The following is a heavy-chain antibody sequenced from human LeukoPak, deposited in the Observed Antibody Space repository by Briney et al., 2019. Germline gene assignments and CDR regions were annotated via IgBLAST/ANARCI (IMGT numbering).Heavy chain of an antibody. CDR3: ARQGPPELLWFGEFFFDY. Sequence: SETLSLTCTVSGGSISSYYWSWIRQPPGKGLEWIGSIYYSGSTYYNPSLKSRVTISVDKSKNQFSLKLSSVTAADTAVYYCARQGPPELLWFGEFFFDYWGQGTLVTVSS. J-gene: IGHJ4*02. D-gene: IGHD3-10*01. CDR1: GGSISSYY. V-gene: IGHV4-39*07. CDR2: IYYSGST.